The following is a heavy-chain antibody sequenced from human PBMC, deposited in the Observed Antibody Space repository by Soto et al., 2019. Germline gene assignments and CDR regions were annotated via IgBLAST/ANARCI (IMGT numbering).Heavy chain of an antibody. D-gene: IGHD3-10*01. Sequence: QLQLQESGPGLVKPSETLSLTCTVSGDSISSSGYYWGWIRQPPGKGLEWIGRIYYSGSTYYNPSLKSGLTISVDTSKSQFSLKRSSVTAADTAVYYCARQGAGYYGYGAWFDPWGQGTLVTVSS. CDR2: IYYSGST. J-gene: IGHJ5*02. CDR3: ARQGAGYYGYGAWFDP. V-gene: IGHV4-39*01. CDR1: GDSISSSGYY.